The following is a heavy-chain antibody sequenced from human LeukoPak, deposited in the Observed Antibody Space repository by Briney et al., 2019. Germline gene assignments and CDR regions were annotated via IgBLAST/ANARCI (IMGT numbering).Heavy chain of an antibody. CDR3: ARVGWELLNLHFDP. Sequence: GGSLRFSCVASGFTFSDKWMRWVRQAPGKGPEWVASIKKDGSQKYYVDSVKGRFTISRDNAQNSLYLQMNSLRVEDTAIYSCARVGWELLNLHFDPWGQGTLVTVSS. D-gene: IGHD1-26*01. J-gene: IGHJ5*02. CDR2: IKKDGSQK. V-gene: IGHV3-7*03. CDR1: GFTFSDKW.